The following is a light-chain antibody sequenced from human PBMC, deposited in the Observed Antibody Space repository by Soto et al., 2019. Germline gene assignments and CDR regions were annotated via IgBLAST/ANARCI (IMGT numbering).Light chain of an antibody. CDR2: EVN. CDR3: SSYTSSSTLV. J-gene: IGLJ3*02. CDR1: SSDVGGYNY. V-gene: IGLV2-14*01. Sequence: QSVLTQPASVSGSPGQSITISCTGTSSDVGGYNYVSWYQQHPGKAPKLMIYEVNSRPSGVSNRFSGSKSGNTASLTISGLQAEDEADYYCSSYTSSSTLVFGGGTKLTVL.